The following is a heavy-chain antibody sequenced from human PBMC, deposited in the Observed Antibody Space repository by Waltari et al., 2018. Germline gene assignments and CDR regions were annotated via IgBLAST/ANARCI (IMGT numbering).Heavy chain of an antibody. CDR3: ARGRGTLGQLLVTY. J-gene: IGHJ4*02. D-gene: IGHD6-13*01. Sequence: QVQLVQSGAEVERPGASVRISCKASGYTFPHYYVHWLRQAPGRGFGWVGNSDPDGGGTTYAPKFRDRLSLTRDTSTSVLYMALDNLNSDDSAIYFCARGRGTLGQLLVTYWGQGTQVLVSS. V-gene: IGHV1-46*01. CDR1: GYTFPHYY. CDR2: SDPDGGGT.